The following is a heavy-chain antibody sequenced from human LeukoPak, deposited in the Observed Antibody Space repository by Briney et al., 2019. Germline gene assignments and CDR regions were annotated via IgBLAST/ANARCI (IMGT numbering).Heavy chain of an antibody. CDR2: IYYSGST. V-gene: IGHV4-39*07. D-gene: IGHD1-26*01. CDR3: ARDGRWDPDGLDP. J-gene: IGHJ5*02. CDR1: GGSISSSSYY. Sequence: PSETLSLTCTVSGGSISSSSYYWGWIRQPPGKGLEWIGSIYYSGSTYYNPSLKSRVTISVDTSKNQFSLKLSSVTAADTAVYYCARDGRWDPDGLDPWGQGTLVTVSS.